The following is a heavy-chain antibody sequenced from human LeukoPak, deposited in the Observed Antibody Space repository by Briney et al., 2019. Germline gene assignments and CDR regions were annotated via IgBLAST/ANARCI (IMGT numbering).Heavy chain of an antibody. CDR3: ARHRKGGGYYYNTSYYYYYMDV. J-gene: IGHJ6*03. CDR1: GGTFSSYA. D-gene: IGHD3-22*01. V-gene: IGHV1-69*05. Sequence: SVKVSCKASGGTFSSYAISWVRQAPGQGLEWMGGIIPIFGTASYAQKFQGRVTITTDESTSTAYMELSSLRSEDTAVYYCARHRKGGGYYYNTSYYYYYMDVWGKGTTVTVSS. CDR2: IIPIFGTA.